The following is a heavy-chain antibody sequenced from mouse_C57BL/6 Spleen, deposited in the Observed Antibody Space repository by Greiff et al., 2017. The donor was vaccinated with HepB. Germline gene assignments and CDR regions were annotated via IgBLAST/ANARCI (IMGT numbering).Heavy chain of an antibody. CDR1: GYTFTDYY. D-gene: IGHD3-3*01. J-gene: IGHJ1*03. CDR2: INPNNGGT. V-gene: IGHV1-26*01. CDR3: ARGDLYWYFDV. Sequence: EVQLQQSGPELVKPGASVKISCKASGYTFTDYYMNWVKQSHGKSLEWIGDINPNNGGTSYNQKFKGKATLTVDKSSSTAYMELRSLTSEDSAVYYCARGDLYWYFDVWGTGTTVTVSS.